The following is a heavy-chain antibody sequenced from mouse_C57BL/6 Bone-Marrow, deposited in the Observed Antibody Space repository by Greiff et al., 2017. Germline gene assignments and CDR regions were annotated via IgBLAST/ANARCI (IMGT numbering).Heavy chain of an antibody. CDR1: GYTFTDYY. D-gene: IGHD1-1*01. CDR2: IFPGSGST. CDR3: ARCDYYGSSYGGYFDV. J-gene: IGHJ1*03. V-gene: IGHV1-75*01. Sequence: QVQLQQSGPELVKPGASVKISCKASGYTFTDYYINWVKQRPGQGLEWIGWIFPGSGSTYYNEKFKGKDTLTVDKSSSTAYMLLSSLTSEDSAVYFCARCDYYGSSYGGYFDVWGTGTTVTASS.